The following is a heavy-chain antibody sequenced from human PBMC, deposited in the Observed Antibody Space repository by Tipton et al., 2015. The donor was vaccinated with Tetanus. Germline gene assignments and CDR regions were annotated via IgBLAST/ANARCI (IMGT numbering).Heavy chain of an antibody. CDR1: GGSIRSGDYQ. J-gene: IGHJ3*01. D-gene: IGHD2-2*01. CDR3: ARRSYCSSSRCFDAFDL. CDR2: IFHSGST. V-gene: IGHV4-61*08. Sequence: TLSLTCTVSGGSIRSGDYQWNWIRQPPGKGLEWLAYIFHSGSTNYSLSLKSRVAISMDTSKNQISLKLSSVTAADTAVYYCARRSYCSSSRCFDAFDLWGQGTMVTVSS.